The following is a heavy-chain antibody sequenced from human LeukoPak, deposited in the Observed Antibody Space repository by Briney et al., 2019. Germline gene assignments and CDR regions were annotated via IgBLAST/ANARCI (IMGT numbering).Heavy chain of an antibody. V-gene: IGHV4-4*07. J-gene: IGHJ2*01. CDR3: ARDRGSYNWYFDL. CDR1: GGSISSNY. CDR2: MYPSGST. D-gene: IGHD2-15*01. Sequence: SETLSLTCTVSGGSISSNYWNWIRQPAGKGLEWIGRMYPSGSTNYNPSLNSRVTMSVDTSKNQFSLKLSSVTAADSAVYYCARDRGSYNWYFDLWGRGTLVTVSS.